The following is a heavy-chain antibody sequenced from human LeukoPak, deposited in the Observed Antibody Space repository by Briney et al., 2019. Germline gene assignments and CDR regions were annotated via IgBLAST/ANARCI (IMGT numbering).Heavy chain of an antibody. CDR1: GFTFSDYY. J-gene: IGHJ5*02. CDR3: ARDRGYCSSTSCYLGFDP. Sequence: PGGSLRLSCAASGFTFSDYYMSWIRQAPGKGLEWVSYISSSGSTIYYADSVKGRFTISRDNAKNSLYLQMNSLGAEDTAVYYCARDRGYCSSTSCYLGFDPWGQGTLVTVSS. V-gene: IGHV3-11*01. D-gene: IGHD2-2*01. CDR2: ISSSGSTI.